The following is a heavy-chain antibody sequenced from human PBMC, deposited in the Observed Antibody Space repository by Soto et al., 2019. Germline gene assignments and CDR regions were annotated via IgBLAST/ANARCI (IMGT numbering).Heavy chain of an antibody. CDR2: TYYRSKWIH. CDR3: AGVVWFRGMDV. J-gene: IGHJ6*02. Sequence: PSQTLSLTCDIAEDSGSSSSAAWNWIRQSPSRGLEWLGRTYYRSKWIHEYTLSMESRITINPDTSKNQFSLHIYSVTPEDTAVYYCAGVVWFRGMDVWGQGTPVTAP. D-gene: IGHD3-16*01. V-gene: IGHV6-1*01. CDR1: EDSGSSSSAA.